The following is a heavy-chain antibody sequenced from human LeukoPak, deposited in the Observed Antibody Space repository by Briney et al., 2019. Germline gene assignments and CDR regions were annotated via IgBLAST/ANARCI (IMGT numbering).Heavy chain of an antibody. Sequence: ASVKVSCKASGYTFTSYYMHWVRQAPGQGLEWMGIINPSGGSTSYAQKFQGRVTMTRDTSTSTVYMELSSLRSEDTAVYYCARADGYNFNPPDDDAFDIWGQGTMVTVSS. CDR2: INPSGGST. J-gene: IGHJ3*02. CDR1: GYTFTSYY. V-gene: IGHV1-46*01. D-gene: IGHD5-24*01. CDR3: ARADGYNFNPPDDDAFDI.